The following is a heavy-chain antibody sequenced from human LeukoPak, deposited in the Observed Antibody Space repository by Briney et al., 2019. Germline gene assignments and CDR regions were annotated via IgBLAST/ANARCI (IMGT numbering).Heavy chain of an antibody. D-gene: IGHD3-10*01. J-gene: IGHJ6*03. CDR2: IFYSGST. CDR1: GGSISNYY. Sequence: SETLSLTCSVSGGSISNYYWSWVRQPPGKGLEWLGYIFYSGSTNYNPSLKSRVTMSVDTSKNQFSLKLSSVTAADTAVYYCAREDSGSYYNFYYFYMDVWGKGTTVTISS. CDR3: AREDSGSYYNFYYFYMDV. V-gene: IGHV4-59*12.